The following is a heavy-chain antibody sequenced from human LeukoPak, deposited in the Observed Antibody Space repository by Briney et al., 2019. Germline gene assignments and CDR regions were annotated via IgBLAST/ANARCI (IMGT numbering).Heavy chain of an antibody. J-gene: IGHJ4*02. Sequence: PGGSLRLSCAASGFTFSSYAMSWVRQAPGKGLEWVSGISASGGSTFYADSVKGRFTISRDNSQNTLYLQMNSLRAEDTALYYCAKGRGYSGYDFFDYWGQGTLVTVSS. CDR1: GFTFSSYA. D-gene: IGHD5-12*01. CDR2: ISASGGST. CDR3: AKGRGYSGYDFFDY. V-gene: IGHV3-23*01.